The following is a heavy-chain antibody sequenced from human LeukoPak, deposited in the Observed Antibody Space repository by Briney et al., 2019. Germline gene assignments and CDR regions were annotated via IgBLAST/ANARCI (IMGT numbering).Heavy chain of an antibody. D-gene: IGHD6-19*01. J-gene: IGHJ5*02. Sequence: TPSETLSLTCTVSGGSISSSSYYWGWIRQPPGKGLEWIGSIYYSGSTYYNPSLKSRVTISVDKSKNQFSLKLSSVTAADTAVYYCARDLTLHSSGWKDLNWFDPWGQGTLVTVSS. CDR2: IYYSGST. CDR3: ARDLTLHSSGWKDLNWFDP. V-gene: IGHV4-39*07. CDR1: GGSISSSSYY.